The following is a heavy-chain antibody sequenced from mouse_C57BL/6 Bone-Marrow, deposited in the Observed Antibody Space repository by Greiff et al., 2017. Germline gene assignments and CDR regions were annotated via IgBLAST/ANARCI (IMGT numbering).Heavy chain of an antibody. Sequence: EVKVVESGGGLVQPGGSLKLSCAASGFTFSDYYMYWVRQTPEKRLEWVAYISNGGGSTYYPDTVKGRFTISRDNAKNTLYLQMSRLKSEDTAMYYCARHGYGDYWGQGTSVTVSS. CDR1: GFTFSDYY. D-gene: IGHD2-2*01. CDR2: ISNGGGST. CDR3: ARHGYGDY. J-gene: IGHJ4*01. V-gene: IGHV5-12*01.